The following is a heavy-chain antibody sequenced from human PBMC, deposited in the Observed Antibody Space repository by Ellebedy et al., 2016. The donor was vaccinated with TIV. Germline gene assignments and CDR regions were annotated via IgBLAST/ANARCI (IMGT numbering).Heavy chain of an antibody. CDR2: FSSSGTT. J-gene: IGHJ5*02. D-gene: IGHD3-3*02. V-gene: IGHV4-59*08. CDR1: NGSISSSS. CDR3: ARHGIHLWFDP. Sequence: MPGGSLRLSCTVSNGSISSSSWSWFRQPPGKGLEWIGYFSSSGTTDYNPSLKSRVAFSVDTTKNHISLNLTSVTAADTAVYYCARHGIHLWFDPWGRGTLVIVSS.